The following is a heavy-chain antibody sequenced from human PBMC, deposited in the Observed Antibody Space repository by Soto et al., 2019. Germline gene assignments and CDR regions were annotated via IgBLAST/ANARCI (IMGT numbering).Heavy chain of an antibody. CDR3: AKDGSRSYQLLSYYFDY. CDR2: ISGSGGST. CDR1: GFTFSSYA. V-gene: IGHV3-23*01. Sequence: GGSLRLSCAASGFTFSSYAMSWVRQAPGKGLEWVSAISGSGGSTYYADSVKGRFTISRDNSKNTLYLQMNSLRAEDTAVYYCAKDGSRSYQLLSYYFDYWGQGTLVTVSS. D-gene: IGHD2-2*01. J-gene: IGHJ4*02.